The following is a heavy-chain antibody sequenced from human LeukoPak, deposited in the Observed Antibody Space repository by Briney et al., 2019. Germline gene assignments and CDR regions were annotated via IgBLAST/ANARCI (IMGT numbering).Heavy chain of an antibody. CDR2: INPNSGGT. V-gene: IGHV1-2*02. D-gene: IGHD2-2*01. J-gene: IGHJ4*02. CDR3: ARAIVVVPAASFDY. CDR1: GYTFASYG. Sequence: ASVKVSCKASGYTFASYGISWVRQAPGQGLEWMGWINPNSGGTNYAQKFQGRVTMTRDTSISTAYMELSRLRSDDTAVYYCARAIVVVPAASFDYWGQGTLVTVSS.